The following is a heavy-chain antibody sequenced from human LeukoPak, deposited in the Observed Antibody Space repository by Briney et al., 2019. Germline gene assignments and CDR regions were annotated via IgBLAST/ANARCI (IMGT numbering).Heavy chain of an antibody. CDR2: ISSGSNYI. CDR1: GFTFNYYS. J-gene: IGHJ4*02. V-gene: IGHV3-21*01. CDR3: AGDWGNWDFDY. Sequence: PGGSLRLSCAASGFTFNYYSMNWVRQAPGKGLEWGASISSGSNYIHYADSVKGRFTISRDNAKNSLYLQINSLRVEDTAVYYCAGDWGNWDFDYWGQGTLVSVSA. D-gene: IGHD1-1*01.